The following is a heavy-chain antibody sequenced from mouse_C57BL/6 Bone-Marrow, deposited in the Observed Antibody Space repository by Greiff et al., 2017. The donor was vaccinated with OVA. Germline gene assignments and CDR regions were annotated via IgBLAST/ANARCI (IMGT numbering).Heavy chain of an antibody. Sequence: VQLQQPGAELVLPGASVKLSCKASGYTFTSYWMHLVKQRPGPGLEWIGEIDPSDSYTNYNQQFKGKSTLTVDKSSSTAYMQLSSLTSEDSAVYYCARDYYDYSYWYFDVWGTGTTVTVSS. D-gene: IGHD2-4*01. J-gene: IGHJ1*03. CDR1: GYTFTSYW. CDR2: IDPSDSYT. CDR3: ARDYYDYSYWYFDV. V-gene: IGHV1-69*01.